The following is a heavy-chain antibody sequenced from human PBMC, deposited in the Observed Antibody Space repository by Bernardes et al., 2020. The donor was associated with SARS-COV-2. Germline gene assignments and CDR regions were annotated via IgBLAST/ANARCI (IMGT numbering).Heavy chain of an antibody. CDR1: GGSISSYY. D-gene: IGHD3-16*01. CDR3: ARDADSNSIGAGP. J-gene: IGHJ5*02. V-gene: IGHV4-59*01. Sequence: TLSLTFTVSGGSISSYYWSWIRQPPGKGLEWIGYIYYSGSTNYNPSLKSRVTISVDTSKNQFSLKLSSVTAADTAVYYCARDADSNSIGAGPWGQGTLVTVSS. CDR2: IYYSGST.